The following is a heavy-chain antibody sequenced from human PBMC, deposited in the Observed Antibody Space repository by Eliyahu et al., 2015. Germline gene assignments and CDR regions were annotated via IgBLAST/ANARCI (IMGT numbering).Heavy chain of an antibody. V-gene: IGHV3-23*01. CDR1: T. CDR3: ASSAYYYGAGSHYAN. Sequence: TMTWVRQAPGRGLEWVSAVSGSGVSTYYADSVRGRFSISRDNSENMVYLQMNSLRAEDTAVYYCASSAYYYGAGSHYANWGQGTLVTVSS. CDR2: VSGSGVST. J-gene: IGHJ4*02. D-gene: IGHD3-10*01.